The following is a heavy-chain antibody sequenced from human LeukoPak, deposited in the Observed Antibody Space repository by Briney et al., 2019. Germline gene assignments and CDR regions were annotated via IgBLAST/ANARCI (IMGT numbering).Heavy chain of an antibody. CDR3: ARETYYYDSYYFDY. CDR2: IYYSGST. CDR1: GGSISSSSYY. Sequence: NPSETLSLTCTVSGGSISSSSYYWGWIRQPPGKGLEWIGSIYYSGSTYYNPSLKSRVTISVDTSKNQFSLKLSSVTAADTAVYYCARETYYYDSYYFDYWGQGTLVTVSS. V-gene: IGHV4-39*07. D-gene: IGHD3-22*01. J-gene: IGHJ4*02.